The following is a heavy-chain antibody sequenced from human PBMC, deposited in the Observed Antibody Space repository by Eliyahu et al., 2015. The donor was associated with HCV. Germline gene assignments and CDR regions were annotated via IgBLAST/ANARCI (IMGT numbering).Heavy chain of an antibody. CDR2: ISYDGSNT. D-gene: IGHD5-18*01. J-gene: IGHJ4*02. V-gene: IGHV3-30*18. CDR1: GFTXXSYG. Sequence: QVQLVESGGGVVQPGXSLRLXXAAXGFTXXSYGXHWVRQAPGKGLGWXALISYDGSNTYYADSVKGRFTISRDNSKNTLYLQINSLRAEDTAVYYCAKDTEIQLWLLTIAGLDYWGQGTLVTVSS. CDR3: AKDTEIQLWLLTIAGLDY.